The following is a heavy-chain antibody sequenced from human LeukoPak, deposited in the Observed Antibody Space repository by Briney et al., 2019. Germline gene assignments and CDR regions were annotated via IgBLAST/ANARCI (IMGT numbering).Heavy chain of an antibody. Sequence: ASVKVSCKASGYTFTAYFIHWVRQAPGQGLEWMGWINPNSGATHYEWNFQGRVTMTRDTSISTAYMELSSLRSDDTAVYYCTRRPTITTWRIFDFWGQGTLVTVSS. CDR3: TRRPTITTWRIFDF. CDR2: INPNSGAT. V-gene: IGHV1-2*02. D-gene: IGHD4-11*01. J-gene: IGHJ4*02. CDR1: GYTFTAYF.